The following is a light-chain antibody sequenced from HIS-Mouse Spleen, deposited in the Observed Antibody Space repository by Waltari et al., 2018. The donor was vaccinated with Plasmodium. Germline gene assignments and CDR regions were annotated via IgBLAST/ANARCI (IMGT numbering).Light chain of an antibody. CDR1: SSDVGGSNY. CDR2: EVS. J-gene: IGLJ2*01. V-gene: IGLV2-8*01. CDR3: SSYAGSNNLEV. Sequence: QSALTQPPSASGSPGQSVTISCTGTSSDVGGSNYVSWYQQHPGKAPKLMIYEVSKRPSGVPDRFSGSKSGNTASLTVSGLQAEDEADYYCSSYAGSNNLEVFGGGTKLTVL.